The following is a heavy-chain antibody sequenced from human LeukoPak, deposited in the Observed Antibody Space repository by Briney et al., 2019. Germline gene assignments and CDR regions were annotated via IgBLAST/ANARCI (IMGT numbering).Heavy chain of an antibody. J-gene: IGHJ3*02. CDR3: AKGPADIVIMVYAIELDAFDI. CDR2: IRYDGSNK. Sequence: GGSLRLSCAASGFTFSSYGMHWVRQAPGKGLEWVAFIRYDGSNKYYADSVKGRFTISRDNSKNTLYLQMNSLRAEDTAVYYCAKGPADIVIMVYAIELDAFDIWGQGKMVTGSS. V-gene: IGHV3-30*02. D-gene: IGHD2-8*01. CDR1: GFTFSSYG.